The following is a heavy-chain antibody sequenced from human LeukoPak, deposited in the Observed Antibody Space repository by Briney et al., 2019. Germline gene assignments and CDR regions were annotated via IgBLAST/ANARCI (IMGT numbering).Heavy chain of an antibody. J-gene: IGHJ4*02. CDR3: ARDSWMEQWLVRSGYYFDY. V-gene: IGHV1-18*01. CDR2: ISAYNGNT. Sequence: ASVKVSCKASGYTFTSYGISWVRQAPGQGLEWMGWISAYNGNTNYAQKLQGRVTMTTDTSTSTAYMELRSLRSDDTAVYYCARDSWMEQWLVRSGYYFDYWGQGTLVTVSS. D-gene: IGHD6-19*01. CDR1: GYTFTSYG.